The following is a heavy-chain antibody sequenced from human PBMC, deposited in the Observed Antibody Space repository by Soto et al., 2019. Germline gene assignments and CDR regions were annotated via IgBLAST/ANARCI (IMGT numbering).Heavy chain of an antibody. CDR3: SRGGHLSAFGP. Sequence: EVKLMESGGALVQPGGSPRLSCAASGFTFGHSAITWVRQAPGKGLEWVSTISGRGDETFYSDSVKGRFTVSRDNSRNTASLQLNSLRVDDTAVYFCSRGGHLSAFGPWGQGTLVTVTS. V-gene: IGHV3-23*01. CDR2: ISGRGDET. D-gene: IGHD3-10*01. CDR1: GFTFGHSA. J-gene: IGHJ5*02.